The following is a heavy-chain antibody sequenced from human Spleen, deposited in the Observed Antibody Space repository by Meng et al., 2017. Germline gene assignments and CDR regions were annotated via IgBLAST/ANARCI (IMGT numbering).Heavy chain of an antibody. CDR1: GSSISSAVF. J-gene: IGHJ5*02. V-gene: IGHV4-30-4*01. Sequence: QVQLQESGPRLVGPSQTLSLACTVPGSSISSAVFWFWIRQPPGKDLEWIGYISYSGATHYSPSLKSRLTISVDTAKNQFSLSLSSVTAADTAVYYCARVVGDCASCYKGWFDPWGQGTLVTVSS. CDR3: ARVVGDCASCYKGWFDP. CDR2: ISYSGAT. D-gene: IGHD2-2*02.